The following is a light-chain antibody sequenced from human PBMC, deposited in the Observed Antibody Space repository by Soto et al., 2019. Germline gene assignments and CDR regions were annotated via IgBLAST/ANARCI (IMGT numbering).Light chain of an antibody. J-gene: IGKJ1*01. Sequence: DIQMTQSPSSLSTSVGERVTITCRASQRIRTYLNWYQQKRGTAPKLXIYASYTLQSGVLSRFSGRGAGSDFTLTISSLQPEDFATDSCQQSYSNTLTFAQGTKVDIK. CDR1: QRIRTY. CDR2: ASY. CDR3: QQSYSNTLT. V-gene: IGKV1-39*01.